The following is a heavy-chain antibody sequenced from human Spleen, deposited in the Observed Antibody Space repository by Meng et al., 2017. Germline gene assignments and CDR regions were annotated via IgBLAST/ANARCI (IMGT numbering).Heavy chain of an antibody. V-gene: IGHV1-2*06. Sequence: VQLVQSGAEVKKPGASVKVSCKASGYTFTGYYVHWVRQAPGQGLEWMGRNNPKTGATTYAQKFQGRVTMTRDTSISTAYMELSGLESDDTAVYYCARDPPFDYWGQGTLVTVSS. CDR1: GYTFTGYY. CDR3: ARDPPFDY. J-gene: IGHJ4*02. CDR2: NNPKTGAT.